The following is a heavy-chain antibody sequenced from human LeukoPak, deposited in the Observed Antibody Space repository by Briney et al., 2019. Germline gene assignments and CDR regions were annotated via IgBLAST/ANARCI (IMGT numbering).Heavy chain of an antibody. V-gene: IGHV5-51*01. D-gene: IGHD6-19*01. Sequence: GGALQISCKGSGYSFTSYRIGWVRQMPGKGLEGMGIIYPGDSDTRYSPSFQGQVTISADKSISTAYLQWSSLKASDTAMYYCARLPRSGWYQTDYWGQGTLVTVSS. CDR2: IYPGDSDT. CDR3: ARLPRSGWYQTDY. CDR1: GYSFTSYR. J-gene: IGHJ4*02.